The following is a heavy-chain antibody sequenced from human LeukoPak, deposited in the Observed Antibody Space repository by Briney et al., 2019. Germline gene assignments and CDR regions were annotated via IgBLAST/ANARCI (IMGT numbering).Heavy chain of an antibody. Sequence: GGSLRLSCAASGFTFSSYSMNWVRQAPGKGLEWASSISSSSSYIYYADSVKGRFTISRDNAKNSLYLQMNSLRAEDTAVYYCASNIQLWAFDYWGQGTLVTVSS. CDR2: ISSSSSYI. V-gene: IGHV3-21*01. D-gene: IGHD5-18*01. CDR3: ASNIQLWAFDY. J-gene: IGHJ4*02. CDR1: GFTFSSYS.